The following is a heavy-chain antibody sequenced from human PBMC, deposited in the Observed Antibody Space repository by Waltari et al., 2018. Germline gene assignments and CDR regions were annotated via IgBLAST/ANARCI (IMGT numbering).Heavy chain of an antibody. J-gene: IGHJ6*02. D-gene: IGHD2-8*01. CDR1: GFTFSSYW. Sequence: EVQLVESGGGLVQPGGSLRLSCAASGFTFSSYWMSWVRQAPGKGLEWVVNIKQDGSEKYYVDSVKGRFTISRDNAKNSLYLQMNSLRAEDTAVYYCAVLTGYYYYGMDVWGQGTTVTVSS. CDR2: IKQDGSEK. V-gene: IGHV3-7*01. CDR3: AVLTGYYYYGMDV.